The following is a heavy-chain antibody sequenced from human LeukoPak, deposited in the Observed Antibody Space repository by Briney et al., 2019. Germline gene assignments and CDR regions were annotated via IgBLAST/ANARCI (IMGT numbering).Heavy chain of an antibody. CDR2: IYSGGST. J-gene: IGHJ4*02. CDR3: ARDKIEGPTKLDY. Sequence: GGSLRLSCAASGFTVSSNHMSWVRQAPGKGLEWISFIYSGGSTYYTDSVEGRFTISRNNSKNTLYLQMNSLRAEDTAVYYCARDKIEGPTKLDYWGQGILVTVSS. V-gene: IGHV3-53*01. D-gene: IGHD1-1*01. CDR1: GFTVSSNH.